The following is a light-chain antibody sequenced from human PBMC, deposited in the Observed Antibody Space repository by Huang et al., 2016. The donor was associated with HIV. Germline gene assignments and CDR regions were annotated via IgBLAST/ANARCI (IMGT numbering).Light chain of an antibody. J-gene: IGKJ3*01. V-gene: IGKV3-20*01. CDR2: GAS. CDR1: QSISSSS. CDR3: HQYGSPPFT. Sequence: EIVLTQSPGTLSLSPGERATLSGRASQSISSSSLAWYLHKPGQAPTLLIHGASTRATDIPDRFSGSGSGTDFTLTISRLEPEDFAVYYCHQYGSPPFTFGPGTKVDIK.